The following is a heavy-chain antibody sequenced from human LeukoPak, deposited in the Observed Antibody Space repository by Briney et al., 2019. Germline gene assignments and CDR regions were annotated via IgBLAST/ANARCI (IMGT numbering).Heavy chain of an antibody. CDR1: GFTFSSYW. J-gene: IGHJ4*02. CDR2: INSDGSST. V-gene: IGHV3-74*01. CDR3: ARGFYYDSSGIYDY. Sequence: GGSLRLSCAASGFTFSSYWMHWVRQAPGKGLVWVSHINSDGSSTSYADSVKGRFTISRDNAKNTLYLQMNSLRAEDTAVYYCARGFYYDSSGIYDYWGQGTLVTVSS. D-gene: IGHD3-22*01.